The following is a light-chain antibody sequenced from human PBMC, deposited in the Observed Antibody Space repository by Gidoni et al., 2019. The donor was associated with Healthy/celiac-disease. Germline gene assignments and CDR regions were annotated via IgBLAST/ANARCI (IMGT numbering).Light chain of an antibody. V-gene: IGKV1-5*03. J-gene: IGKJ1*01. CDR3: QQYKSYST. CDR1: QSISSW. Sequence: DLQMTQSPSTLSASVGDRVTITCRASQSISSWLPWYQQKPGKAPKRLIYKASRLESGVPSRFSGSGSGTEFTLTISSLQPDDFATDDCQQYKSYSTFGQGTKVEIK. CDR2: KAS.